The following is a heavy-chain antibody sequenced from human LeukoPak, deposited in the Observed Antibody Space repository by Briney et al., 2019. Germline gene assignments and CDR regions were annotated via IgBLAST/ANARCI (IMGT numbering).Heavy chain of an antibody. CDR1: GFTFSNHG. V-gene: IGHV3-23*01. D-gene: IGHD5-12*01. CDR3: ARGPSGYHNT. J-gene: IGHJ4*02. CDR2: ISPGGDIT. Sequence: GGSLRLSCAASGFTFSNHGMNWVRQAPGKGLEWVSGISPGGDITYYADSVQGWFTISRDNSKNTVYLQMNSLRAEDTAVYYCARGPSGYHNTGGQGTLVTVSS.